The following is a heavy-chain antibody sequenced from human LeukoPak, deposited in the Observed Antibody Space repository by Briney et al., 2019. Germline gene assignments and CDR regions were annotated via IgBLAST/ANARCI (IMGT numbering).Heavy chain of an antibody. CDR3: ARDRLQWELLRLILAY. J-gene: IGHJ4*02. CDR1: GFTFSSYA. V-gene: IGHV3-30*04. Sequence: PGGSLRLSCAASGFTFSSYAMHWVRQAPGKGLEWVAVISYDGSNKYYADSVKGRFTISRDNSKNTLYLQMNSLRAEDTAVYYCARDRLQWELLRLILAYWGQGTLVTVSS. CDR2: ISYDGSNK. D-gene: IGHD1-26*01.